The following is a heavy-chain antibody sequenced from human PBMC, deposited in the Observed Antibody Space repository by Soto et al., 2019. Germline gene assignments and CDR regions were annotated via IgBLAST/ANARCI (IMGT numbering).Heavy chain of an antibody. CDR1: GFTVSSHY. J-gene: IGHJ1*01. CDR2: IHPSGDT. D-gene: IGHD1-1*01. Sequence: GGSLRLSCAGSGFTVSSHYMTWVRQAPGRGLEWVTFIHPSGDTFYADSVKGRFAISRDTSKNTLSLQMNSLRVEDTAVYYCTSGLDDAKIHHWGQGTLVTV. V-gene: IGHV3-66*01. CDR3: TSGLDDAKIHH.